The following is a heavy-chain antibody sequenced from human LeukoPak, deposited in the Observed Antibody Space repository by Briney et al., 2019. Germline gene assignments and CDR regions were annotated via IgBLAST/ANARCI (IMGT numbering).Heavy chain of an antibody. V-gene: IGHV3-7*03. CDR3: AKASYGDYFDY. Sequence: GGSLRLSCAASGFTFSAYWMSWVRQAPGKGLEWVASINQGGSEIYYVDSVKGRFTISRDNAKNSLYLQMNSLRAEDMALYYCAKASYGDYFDYWGXXTLXTVSS. D-gene: IGHD2-21*01. CDR1: GFTFSAYW. CDR2: INQGGSEI. J-gene: IGHJ4*01.